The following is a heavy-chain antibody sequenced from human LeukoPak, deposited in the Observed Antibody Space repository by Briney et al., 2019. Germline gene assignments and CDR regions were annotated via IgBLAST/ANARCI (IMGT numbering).Heavy chain of an antibody. CDR1: GYTLTELS. CDR2: FDPEDGET. V-gene: IGHV1-24*01. D-gene: IGHD6-19*01. Sequence: GASVKVSCKVSGYTLTELSMHWVRQAPGKGLEWMGGFDPEDGETIYAQKFQGRVTMTEDTSTDTAYMELSSLRSEDTAVYYCATDPISGAVAGRDFDYWGQGTLVTVSS. CDR3: ATDPISGAVAGRDFDY. J-gene: IGHJ4*02.